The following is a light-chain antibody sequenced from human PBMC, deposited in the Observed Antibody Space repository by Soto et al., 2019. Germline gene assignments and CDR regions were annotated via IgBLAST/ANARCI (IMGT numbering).Light chain of an antibody. Sequence: EIVLTQSPGTLSLSPGERASLSCRASQPVSSNYLAWYQQKPGKAPRLLIYGASSRATDIPDRFSGSGSGTDFTLTISRLEPDDFAVYYCQQYGASPQTFGQGTKVDIK. J-gene: IGKJ1*01. CDR1: QPVSSNY. V-gene: IGKV3-20*01. CDR2: GAS. CDR3: QQYGASPQT.